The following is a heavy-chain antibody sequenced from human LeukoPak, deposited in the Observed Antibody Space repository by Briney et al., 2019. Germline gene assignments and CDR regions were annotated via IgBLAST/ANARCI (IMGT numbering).Heavy chain of an antibody. D-gene: IGHD4-17*01. CDR2: IRYDGSNK. J-gene: IGHJ4*02. CDR3: AKTPTHGDYDNFFDY. V-gene: IGHV3-30*02. Sequence: GGSLRLSCAASGFTFSSYGMHWVRQAPGKGLEWVAFIRYDGSNKYYADSVKGRFTISRDNAKNSLYLQMNSLRAEDTAVYYCAKTPTHGDYDNFFDYWGQGTLVTVSS. CDR1: GFTFSSYG.